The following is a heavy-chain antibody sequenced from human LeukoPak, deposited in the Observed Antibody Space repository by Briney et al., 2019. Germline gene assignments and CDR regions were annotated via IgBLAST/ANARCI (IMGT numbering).Heavy chain of an antibody. J-gene: IGHJ6*03. D-gene: IGHD3-22*01. CDR2: IYSGGST. CDR3: ARDKYYYDSSGYYGNYYYYMDV. CDR1: GFTFDDYG. V-gene: IGHV3-53*01. Sequence: GGSLRLSCAASGFTFDDYGMSWVRQAPGKGLEWVSVIYSGGSTYYADSVKGRFTISRDNSKNTLYLQMNSLRAEDTAVYYCARDKYYYDSSGYYGNYYYYMDVWGKGTTVTISS.